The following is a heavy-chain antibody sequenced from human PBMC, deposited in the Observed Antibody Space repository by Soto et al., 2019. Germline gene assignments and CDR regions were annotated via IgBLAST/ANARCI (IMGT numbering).Heavy chain of an antibody. CDR3: ARGRATAISFVFDY. CDR2: IYTSGNT. Sequence: EVQVVESGGDLVQPGGSLRLSCEASAFTVSSNYMTWVRQAPGKGLEWVAVIYTSGNTDYADSVKGRFTISRDNSKNAVSLQMNSLRTEDTAVYYCARGRATAISFVFDYWGQGTLVTVSS. J-gene: IGHJ4*02. CDR1: AFTVSSNY. D-gene: IGHD5-18*01. V-gene: IGHV3-66*01.